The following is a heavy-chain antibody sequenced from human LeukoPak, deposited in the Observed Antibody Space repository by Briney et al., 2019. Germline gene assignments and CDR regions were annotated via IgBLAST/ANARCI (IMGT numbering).Heavy chain of an antibody. Sequence: SETLSLTCTVSGGSISSSSYYWGWIRQPPGKGLEWIGSIYYSGSTYYNPSLKSRVTISVDTSKNQFSLKLSSVTAADTAVYYCARLEISGYSSSSPPIDYWGQGTLVTVSS. D-gene: IGHD6-6*01. V-gene: IGHV4-39*01. J-gene: IGHJ4*02. CDR1: GGSISSSSYY. CDR3: ARLEISGYSSSSPPIDY. CDR2: IYYSGST.